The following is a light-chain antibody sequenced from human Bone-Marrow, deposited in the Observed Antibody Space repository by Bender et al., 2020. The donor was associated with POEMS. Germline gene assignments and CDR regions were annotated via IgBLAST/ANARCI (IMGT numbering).Light chain of an antibody. CDR2: DVS. CDR1: SSDVGYYNY. V-gene: IGLV2-14*03. J-gene: IGLJ2*01. Sequence: QSALTQPASVSGSPGQSITISCTGTSSDVGYYNYVSWYQQHPGKAPKLMLYDVSNRPSGVSTRFSGSKSGNTASLTISGLQSEDEADYYCASYTTSSTLVFGGGTKVTVL. CDR3: ASYTTSSTLV.